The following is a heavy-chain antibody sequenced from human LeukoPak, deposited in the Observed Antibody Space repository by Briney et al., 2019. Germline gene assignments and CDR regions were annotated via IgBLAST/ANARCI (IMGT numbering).Heavy chain of an antibody. Sequence: SETLSLTCAVYGGSLSGYYWSWIRQPPGKGLEWIGEINHSGSTNYNPSLKSRVTISVDTSKNQFFLKLSSVTAADTAVYYCARVEEGYGSGRRENYYYYYMDVWGKGTTVTISS. D-gene: IGHD3-10*01. CDR2: INHSGST. V-gene: IGHV4-34*01. CDR1: GGSLSGYY. CDR3: ARVEEGYGSGRRENYYYYYMDV. J-gene: IGHJ6*03.